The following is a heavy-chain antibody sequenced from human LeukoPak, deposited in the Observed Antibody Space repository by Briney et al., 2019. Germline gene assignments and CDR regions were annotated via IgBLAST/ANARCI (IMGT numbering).Heavy chain of an antibody. CDR3: ARGDYEYYYYDYMDV. D-gene: IGHD4-17*01. CDR1: GFSFKSYS. V-gene: IGHV3-21*01. CDR2: ILGSGSEM. J-gene: IGHJ6*03. Sequence: GGSLRLSCGVSGFSFKSYSRNCVRQAPGKGLEWVASILGSGSEMFYADSVKGRFIISRDNAKNTLYLQMNSLRAEDTAVYYCARGDYEYYYYDYMDVWGKGTTVTVSS.